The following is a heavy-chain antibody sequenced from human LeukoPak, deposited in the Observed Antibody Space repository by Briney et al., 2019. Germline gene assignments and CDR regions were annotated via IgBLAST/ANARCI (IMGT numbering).Heavy chain of an antibody. CDR1: GFTFSSDS. V-gene: IGHV3-21*01. CDR2: ISSESSFI. J-gene: IGHJ4*02. CDR3: ARDSGSSWREGLNY. D-gene: IGHD6-13*01. Sequence: GGSLRLSCAASGFTFSSDSMNWVRQAPGKGLEWVSSISSESSFIYYADSVKGRFTISRDNAKSSLYLQMNSLRAEDTAVYFCARDSGSSWREGLNYWGQGTLVTVSS.